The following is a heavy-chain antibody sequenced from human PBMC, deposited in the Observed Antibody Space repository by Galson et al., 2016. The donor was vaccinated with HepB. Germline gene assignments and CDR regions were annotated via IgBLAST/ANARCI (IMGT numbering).Heavy chain of an antibody. CDR3: ARDPSGQQLANWFDL. CDR2: IFHDGSNK. Sequence: SLRLSCAASGFAFTNYGMHWVRQAPGKGLQWVAAIFHDGSNKFYEDSVKGRSTISRDNSKNTLYLQMDSLRTEDTAVYYCARDPSGQQLANWFDLWGQGTLVTVSS. D-gene: IGHD6-13*01. CDR1: GFAFTNYG. V-gene: IGHV3-30*03. J-gene: IGHJ5*02.